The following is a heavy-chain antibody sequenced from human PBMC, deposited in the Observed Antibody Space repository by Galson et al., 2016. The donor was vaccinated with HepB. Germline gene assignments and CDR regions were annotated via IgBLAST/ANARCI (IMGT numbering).Heavy chain of an antibody. CDR1: GFSIENYG. CDR2: ISVDGDKS. V-gene: IGHV3-30-3*01. CDR3: AKSVCSCGTGDGVVSYDYQLDF. J-gene: IGHJ6*02. Sequence: SLRLSCAGSGFSIENYGVHWVRQAPGKGPEWVAVISVDGDKSSYADSVRGRFTISRDTSKDTVYLQMNRLSVEDTARYYCAKSVCSCGTGDGVVSYDYQLDFWGQGTTVTVSS. D-gene: IGHD2-15*01.